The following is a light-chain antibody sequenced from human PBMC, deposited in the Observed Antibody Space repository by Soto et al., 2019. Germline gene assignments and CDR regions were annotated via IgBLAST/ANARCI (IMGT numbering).Light chain of an antibody. Sequence: DIQMAQSPSTLSASVGDRVTITCRASQSISSWLAWYQQKPGKAPKLLISKASSLESGVPSGFSGSGSGTEFTLTISSLQPDDFATYYCQQYNSFSRTFGQGTKVEIK. CDR3: QQYNSFSRT. V-gene: IGKV1-5*03. CDR1: QSISSW. J-gene: IGKJ1*01. CDR2: KAS.